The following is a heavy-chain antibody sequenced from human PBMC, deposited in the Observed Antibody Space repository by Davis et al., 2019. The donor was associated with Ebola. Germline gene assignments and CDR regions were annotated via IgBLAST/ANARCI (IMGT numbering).Heavy chain of an antibody. CDR2: ISWNSGSI. D-gene: IGHD3-9*01. Sequence: PGGSLRLSCAASGFTFDDYAMHWVRQAPGKGLEWVSGISWNSGSIGYADSVKGRFTISRDNAKNSLYLQMNSLRAEDTALYYCAKEHTVLRYFDWLLTPRGAFDIWGQGTMVTVSS. V-gene: IGHV3-9*01. CDR3: AKEHTVLRYFDWLLTPRGAFDI. CDR1: GFTFDDYA. J-gene: IGHJ3*02.